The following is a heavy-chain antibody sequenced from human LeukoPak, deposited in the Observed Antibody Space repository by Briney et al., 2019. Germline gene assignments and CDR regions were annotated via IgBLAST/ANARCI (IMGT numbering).Heavy chain of an antibody. J-gene: IGHJ6*02. CDR2: INAGNGNT. D-gene: IGHD6-13*01. CDR1: GYTFTSYA. V-gene: IGHV1-3*01. CDR3: ASTAAAGPPPPPRYYGMDV. Sequence: ASVKVSCKASGYTFTSYAMHWVRQAPGQRLEWMGWINAGNGNTKYSQKFQGRVTITRDTSASTAYMELSSLRSEDTAVYYCASTAAAGPPPPPRYYGMDVWGQGTTVTVSS.